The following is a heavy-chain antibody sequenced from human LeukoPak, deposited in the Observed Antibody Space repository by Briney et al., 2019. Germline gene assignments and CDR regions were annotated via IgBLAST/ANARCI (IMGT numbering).Heavy chain of an antibody. CDR2: IYYSGST. CDR1: GGSISSGDYY. Sequence: SETLSLTCTVSGGSISSGDYYWSWIRQPPGKGLEWIGNIYYSGSTYYNPSLKSRVTISVDTSKNQFSLKLSSVTAADTAVYYCARTIFGVVIKSWFDPWGQGTLVTVSS. D-gene: IGHD3-3*01. CDR3: ARTIFGVVIKSWFDP. J-gene: IGHJ5*02. V-gene: IGHV4-30-4*08.